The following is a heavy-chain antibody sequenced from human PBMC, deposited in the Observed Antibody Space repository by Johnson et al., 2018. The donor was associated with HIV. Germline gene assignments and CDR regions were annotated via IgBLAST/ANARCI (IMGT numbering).Heavy chain of an antibody. D-gene: IGHD6-19*01. CDR3: ARAPGWFDAFDI. V-gene: IGHV3-64*01. J-gene: IGHJ3*02. CDR1: GFTFDDYG. Sequence: VQLVESGGNLVQPGRSLRISCAASGFTFDDYGMHWVRQAPGKGLEYVSAISSNGGSTYYANSVKGRFTISRDNSKNTLYLQMGSLRAEDMAVYYCARAPGWFDAFDIWGQGTMVTVSS. CDR2: ISSNGGST.